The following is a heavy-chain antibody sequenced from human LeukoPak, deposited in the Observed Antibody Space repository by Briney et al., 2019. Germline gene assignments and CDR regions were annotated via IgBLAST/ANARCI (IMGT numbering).Heavy chain of an antibody. CDR1: GFTFSSDG. Sequence: GGSLRLSCAASGFTFSSDGMHWVRQAPGKGLEWVAFIRYDGTKKYYAESVKGRFTISRDNSKNTLSLQMNSLRADDTAVYYCAKEMTTGGQDYWGQGTLVTVSS. CDR2: IRYDGTKK. CDR3: AKEMTTGGQDY. J-gene: IGHJ4*02. V-gene: IGHV3-30*02. D-gene: IGHD4-11*01.